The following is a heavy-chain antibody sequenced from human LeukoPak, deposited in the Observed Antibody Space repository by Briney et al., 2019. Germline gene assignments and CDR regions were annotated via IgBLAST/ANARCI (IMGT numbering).Heavy chain of an antibody. CDR1: GGSFSGYY. V-gene: IGHV4-34*01. Sequence: SETLSLTCAVYGGSFSGYYWSWIRQPPGKGLEWIGEINHSGSTNYNPSLKSRVTISVDTSKNQFSLKLSSVTAADTAVYYCARGSHGDIVVVPAATPLDLWGQGTLVTVSS. CDR3: ARGSHGDIVVVPAATPLDL. J-gene: IGHJ5*02. D-gene: IGHD2-2*01. CDR2: INHSGST.